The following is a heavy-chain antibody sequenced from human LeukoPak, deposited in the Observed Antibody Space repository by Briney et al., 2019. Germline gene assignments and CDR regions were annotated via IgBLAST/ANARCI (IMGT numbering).Heavy chain of an antibody. J-gene: IGHJ4*02. V-gene: IGHV1-69*13. CDR1: GCTFSSYA. CDR3: ARVRAYYYDSSGYYGN. Sequence: ASVKVSCKASGCTFSSYAISWVRQAPGQGLEWMGGIITNFGTANYAQKFQGRVTITADESTSTAYMELSSLRSEDTAVYYCARVRAYYYDSSGYYGNWGQGTLVTVSS. CDR2: IITNFGTA. D-gene: IGHD3-22*01.